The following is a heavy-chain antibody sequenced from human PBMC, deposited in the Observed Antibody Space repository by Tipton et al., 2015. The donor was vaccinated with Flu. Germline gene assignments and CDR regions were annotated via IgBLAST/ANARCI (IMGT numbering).Heavy chain of an antibody. Sequence: GLVKPSETLSLTCAVSGGSISTSYWSWLRQPAGKGLEWIGRISTSGSTNYNASLESRVTMSRDTSKNHFSLRLSSATAADTALYYCARDLRGYSGYTGGDAFDIWGQGIMVTVSS. V-gene: IGHV4-4*07. CDR1: GGSISTSY. J-gene: IGHJ3*02. CDR2: ISTSGST. D-gene: IGHD5-12*01. CDR3: ARDLRGYSGYTGGDAFDI.